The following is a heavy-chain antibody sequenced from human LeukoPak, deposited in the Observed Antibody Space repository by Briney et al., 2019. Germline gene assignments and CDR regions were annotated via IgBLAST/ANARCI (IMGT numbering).Heavy chain of an antibody. CDR3: ASLHYYSDSSGYYYKVFDY. CDR2: IYYSGST. CDR1: GGSISSSSYY. Sequence: SETLSLTCTVSGGSISSSSYYWGWIRQPPGKGLEWIGSIYYSGSTYYNPSLKSRVTISVDTSKNQFSLKLSSVTAADTAVYYCASLHYYSDSSGYYYKVFDYWGQGTLVTVSS. D-gene: IGHD3-22*01. J-gene: IGHJ4*02. V-gene: IGHV4-39*01.